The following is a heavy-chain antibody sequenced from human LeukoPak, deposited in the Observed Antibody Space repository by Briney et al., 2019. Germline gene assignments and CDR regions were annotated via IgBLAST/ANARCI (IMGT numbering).Heavy chain of an antibody. D-gene: IGHD3-10*01. CDR1: GFTFNNYA. V-gene: IGHV3-23*01. Sequence: GGSLRLSCAASGFTFNNYALSWVRQPPGKGLEWVASISASGASTNCTDSVKGRFTISRDNSKDTLYLQMNSLRADDTAVYYCANDGSGFYYSYFDSWGQGTLVTVSS. CDR3: ANDGSGFYYSYFDS. J-gene: IGHJ4*02. CDR2: ISASGAST.